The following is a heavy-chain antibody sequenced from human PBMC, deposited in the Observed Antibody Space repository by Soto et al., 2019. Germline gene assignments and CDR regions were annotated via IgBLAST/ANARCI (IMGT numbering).Heavy chain of an antibody. D-gene: IGHD3-9*01. CDR3: ARILRAPYDNTRWYFDL. J-gene: IGHJ2*01. CDR1: GFSLSNARMG. V-gene: IGHV2-26*01. Sequence: QVTLKESGPVLVKPTETLTLTCTVSGFSLSNARMGVSWIRQPPGKALEWLAHIFSNDEKSYSTSLKSRLTISKDTSKSQVVRTMTIMDPVDTATYYGARILRAPYDNTRWYFDLWCRGTLVTVSP. CDR2: IFSNDEK.